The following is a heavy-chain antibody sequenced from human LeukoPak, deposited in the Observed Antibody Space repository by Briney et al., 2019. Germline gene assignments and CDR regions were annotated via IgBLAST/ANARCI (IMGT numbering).Heavy chain of an antibody. V-gene: IGHV3-23*01. CDR1: GFTFSSYA. CDR2: ISGSGGST. D-gene: IGHD3-22*01. Sequence: GGSLRLSCAASGFTFSSYAMSWVRQAPGKGLEWVSAISGSGGSTYYADSVKGRFTISRDNSKNTLYLQMNSLRAEDTAVYYCAKSAVRPHYYDSSGYRFYYFDYWGQGTLVTVSS. J-gene: IGHJ4*02. CDR3: AKSAVRPHYYDSSGYRFYYFDY.